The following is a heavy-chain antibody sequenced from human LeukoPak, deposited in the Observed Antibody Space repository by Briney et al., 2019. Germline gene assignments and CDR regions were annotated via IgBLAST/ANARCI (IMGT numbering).Heavy chain of an antibody. CDR3: ARNLRRGRHGDLDY. V-gene: IGHV3-23*01. CDR1: GFTFSAYV. D-gene: IGHD4-17*01. J-gene: IGHJ4*02. CDR2: ISGSGDIT. Sequence: GGSLRLSCAASGFTFSAYVMSWVRQAPGKGLEWVSSISGSGDITYYADSVKGRFTISRDNSRNTLHLQMNSLRAEDTAVYYCARNLRRGRHGDLDYWGQGTLVTVSS.